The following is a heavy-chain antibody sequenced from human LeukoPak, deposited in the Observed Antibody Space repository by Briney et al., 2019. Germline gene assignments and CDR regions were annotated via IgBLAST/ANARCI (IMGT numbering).Heavy chain of an antibody. CDR1: GGSISSYY. CDR3: ARALRARITGTTASVYGMDV. Sequence: KPSETLSLTCTVSGGSISSYYWSWIRQPPGKGLEWIRYIYYSGSTNYNPSLKSRVTISVETSKNQFSLKLSSVTAADTAVYYCARALRARITGTTASVYGMDVWGQGTTVTVSS. J-gene: IGHJ6*02. D-gene: IGHD1-20*01. CDR2: IYYSGST. V-gene: IGHV4-59*01.